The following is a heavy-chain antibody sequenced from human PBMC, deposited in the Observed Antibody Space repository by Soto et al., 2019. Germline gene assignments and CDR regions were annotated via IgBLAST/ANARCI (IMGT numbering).Heavy chain of an antibody. J-gene: IGHJ6*03. CDR3: ARSPTGNDYGRGYYYYYYMDV. V-gene: IGHV1-18*01. CDR1: GYTFTSYG. D-gene: IGHD4-17*01. Sequence: ASVKVSCKASGYTFTSYGISWVRQAPGQGLEWMGWISAYNGNTNYAQKLQGRVTMTTDTSTSTAYMELRSLRSDDTAVYYCARSPTGNDYGRGYYYYYYMDVWGKGTTVTVSS. CDR2: ISAYNGNT.